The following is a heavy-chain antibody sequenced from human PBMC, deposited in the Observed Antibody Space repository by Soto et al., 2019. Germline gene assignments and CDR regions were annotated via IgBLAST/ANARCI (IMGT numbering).Heavy chain of an antibody. CDR2: INHSGST. J-gene: IGHJ4*02. CDR1: GGSFSGYY. V-gene: IGHV4-34*01. Sequence: SETLSLTCAVYGGSFSGYYWSWIRQPPGKGLEWIGEINHSGSTNYNPSLKSRVTISVDTSKNQFSLKLSSVTAADTAVYYCARGRRKFDYWGQGTLVTVSS. CDR3: ARGRRKFDY.